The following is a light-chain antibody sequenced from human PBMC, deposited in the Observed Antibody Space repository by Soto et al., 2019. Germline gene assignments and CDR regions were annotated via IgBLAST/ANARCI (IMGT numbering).Light chain of an antibody. CDR1: SSNIGSNY. J-gene: IGLJ1*01. Sequence: QSVLTQPPSASGTPGQRVTISCSGSSSNIGSNYVYWYQQLPGTAPKLLIYRNNQRPSGVPDRFSGSTSGTSASLAISGLRFEDEADYYCAAWDDSLSGHYVFGTGTNVTVL. V-gene: IGLV1-47*01. CDR2: RNN. CDR3: AAWDDSLSGHYV.